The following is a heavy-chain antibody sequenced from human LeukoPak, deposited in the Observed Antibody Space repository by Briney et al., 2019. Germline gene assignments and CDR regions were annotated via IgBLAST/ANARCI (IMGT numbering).Heavy chain of an antibody. D-gene: IGHD6-13*01. V-gene: IGHV1-69*04. Sequence: ASVKVSCKASGGTFSSYAISWVRQAPGQGLEWMGRIIPILGIANYAQKFQGRVTITADKSTSTAYMELSSLRSEDTAVYYCARDRGRIESVYSSSWADAFDIWGQGTMVTVSS. CDR2: IIPILGIA. CDR1: GGTFSSYA. J-gene: IGHJ3*02. CDR3: ARDRGRIESVYSSSWADAFDI.